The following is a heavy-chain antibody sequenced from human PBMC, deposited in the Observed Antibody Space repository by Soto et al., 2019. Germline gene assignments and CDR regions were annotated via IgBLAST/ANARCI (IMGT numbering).Heavy chain of an antibody. Sequence: GGSLRLSCAASGFTFAHYAMHWVRHSPGKGLEWVAFMSHDENRKLYSDSVKGRFTISRDNSKNTLYLQMNSLRAEDTAVYYCANDCRYSSGWIGWFDPWGQGTLVTVSS. CDR1: GFTFAHYA. V-gene: IGHV3-30*18. D-gene: IGHD6-19*01. CDR2: MSHDENRK. J-gene: IGHJ5*02. CDR3: ANDCRYSSGWIGWFDP.